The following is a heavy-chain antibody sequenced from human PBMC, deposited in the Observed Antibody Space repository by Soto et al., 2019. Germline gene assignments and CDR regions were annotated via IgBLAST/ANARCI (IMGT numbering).Heavy chain of an antibody. J-gene: IGHJ6*04. CDR3: ATEHNCLLSGIFGMDV. CDR1: GFNFRSYG. Sequence: QAQLVESGGGVVQPGRSLRLSCVTSGFNFRSYGMHWVRQAPGKGLEWVAVIWHDGSKISYADSVKGRFTISRDNSKDTLFLQMHSVRAEDTAVYFCATEHNCLLSGIFGMDVWGKGTTVTVSS. V-gene: IGHV3-33*03. CDR2: IWHDGSKI. D-gene: IGHD3-10*01.